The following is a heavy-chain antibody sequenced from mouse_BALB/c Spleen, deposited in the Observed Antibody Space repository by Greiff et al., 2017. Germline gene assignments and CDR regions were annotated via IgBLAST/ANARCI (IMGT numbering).Heavy chain of an antibody. J-gene: IGHJ3*01. CDR1: GFNIKDTY. D-gene: IGHD6-1*01. Sequence: EVQLQESGAELVKPGASVKLSCTASGFNIKDTYMHWVKQRPEQGLEWIGRIDPANGNTKYDPKFQGKATIKADTSSNTAYLQLSSLTSEDTAVYYCATFSSFAYWGQGTLVTVSA. V-gene: IGHV14-3*02. CDR2: IDPANGNT. CDR3: ATFSSFAY.